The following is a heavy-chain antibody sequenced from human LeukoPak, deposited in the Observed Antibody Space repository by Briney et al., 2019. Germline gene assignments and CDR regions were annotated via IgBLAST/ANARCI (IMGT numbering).Heavy chain of an antibody. CDR2: IYYSGST. CDR3: ARGGEVVRGVPYYYYGMDV. CDR1: GGSISSYY. J-gene: IGHJ6*02. D-gene: IGHD3-10*01. V-gene: IGHV4-59*01. Sequence: SETLSLTCTVSGGSISSYYWSWIRQPPGKRLEWIGYIYYSGSTNYNPSLKSRVTISVDTSKNQFSPKLSSVTAADTAVYYCARGGEVVRGVPYYYYGMDVWGQGTTVTVSS.